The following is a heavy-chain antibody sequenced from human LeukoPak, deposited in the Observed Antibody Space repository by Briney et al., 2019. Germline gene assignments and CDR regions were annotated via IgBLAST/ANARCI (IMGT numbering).Heavy chain of an antibody. CDR1: GLTFSSYS. V-gene: IGHV3-23*01. CDR2: ISASGGDT. Sequence: GGSLRLSCVVSGLTFSSYSMSWVRQAPGKGLEWVSGISASGGDTWYPDSVKGRFTISGDNSKNTPFLQMNSLRVEDTAIYYCAKDAAGPEYWGQGTRVTVSS. CDR3: AKDAAGPEY. J-gene: IGHJ4*02. D-gene: IGHD6-13*01.